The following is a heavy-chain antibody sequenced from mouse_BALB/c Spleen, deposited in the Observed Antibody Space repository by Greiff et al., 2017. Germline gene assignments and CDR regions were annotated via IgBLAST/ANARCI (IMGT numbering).Heavy chain of an antibody. J-gene: IGHJ1*01. Sequence: VQLQQSGTVLARPGASVKMSCKASGYTFTSYWMPWVNQRPGKGLEWIGAIYPGNSDTSYNQKFKGKAKLTAVTSTSTSYMGLSSLTNEDSAVYYSTREGNYPYWYLDVWGAGTTVTVSS. CDR3: TREGNYPYWYLDV. D-gene: IGHD2-1*01. V-gene: IGHV1-5*01. CDR1: GYTFTSYW. CDR2: IYPGNSDT.